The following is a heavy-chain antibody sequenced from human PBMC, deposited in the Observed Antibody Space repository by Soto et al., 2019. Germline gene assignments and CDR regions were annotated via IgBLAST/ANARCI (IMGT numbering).Heavy chain of an antibody. D-gene: IGHD6-6*01. CDR3: AASSSGDFDY. V-gene: IGHV4-39*01. Sequence: TSGTLSLTCTVSGGSISSSSYYWGWIRQPPGKGLEWIGSIYYSGSTYYNPSLKSRVTISVDTSKNQFSLKLSSVTAADTAVYYCAASSSGDFDYWGQGTLVTVSS. CDR1: GGSISSSSYY. J-gene: IGHJ4*02. CDR2: IYYSGST.